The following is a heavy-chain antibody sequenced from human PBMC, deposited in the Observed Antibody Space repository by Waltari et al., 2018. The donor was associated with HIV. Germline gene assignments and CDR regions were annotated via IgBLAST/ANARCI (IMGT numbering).Heavy chain of an antibody. V-gene: IGHV4-39*01. CDR3: ARRRVFSYDFDY. CDR2: IYYSGGT. Sequence: QLQLQESGPGLVKPSETLSLTCSVSGASISSSSSYWGCIRQPPGKGLEWIGHIYYSGGTYSNPSLKSRLTVSLDTSKSQVSLRLRSVTAADTAVYYCARRRVFSYDFDYWGQGNLVIVSS. D-gene: IGHD3-3*01. CDR1: GASISSSSSY. J-gene: IGHJ4*02.